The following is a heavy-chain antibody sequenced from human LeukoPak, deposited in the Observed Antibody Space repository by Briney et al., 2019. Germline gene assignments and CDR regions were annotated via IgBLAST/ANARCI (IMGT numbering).Heavy chain of an antibody. CDR1: GYTFTGYY. CDR3: ARAPRYCTNGVCYKG. J-gene: IGHJ4*02. Sequence: RASVKVSCKASGYTFTGYYMHWVRQAPGQGLEWMGWMNPNSGNTGYAQKFQGRVTMTRNTSISTAYMELSSLRSEDTAVYYCARAPRYCTNGVCYKGWGQGTLVTVSS. D-gene: IGHD2-8*01. V-gene: IGHV1-8*02. CDR2: MNPNSGNT.